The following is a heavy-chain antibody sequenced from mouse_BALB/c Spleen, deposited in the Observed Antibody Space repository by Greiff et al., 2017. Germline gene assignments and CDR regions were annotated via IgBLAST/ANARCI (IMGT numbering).Heavy chain of an antibody. D-gene: IGHD2-14*01. CDR3: ARDRDYRYFAY. V-gene: IGHV2-9*02. J-gene: IGHJ3*01. CDR2: IWAGGST. CDR1: GFSLTSYG. Sequence: QVQLQQSGPGLVAPSQSLSITCTVSGFSLTSYGVHWVRQPPGKGLEWLGVIWAGGSTNYNSALMSRLSISKDNSKSQVFLKMNSLQTDDTAMYYCARDRDYRYFAYWGQGTLVTVSA.